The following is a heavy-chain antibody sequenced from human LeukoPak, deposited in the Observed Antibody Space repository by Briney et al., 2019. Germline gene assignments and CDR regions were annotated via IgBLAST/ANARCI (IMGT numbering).Heavy chain of an antibody. J-gene: IGHJ4*02. CDR2: IYPNSGGT. V-gene: IGHV1-2*02. CDR1: GYTFTGYY. D-gene: IGHD3-10*01. CDR3: AREEMGYMVRGVIPFDY. Sequence: ASVKVSCKASGYTFTGYYMHWVRQAPGQGLEWMGWIYPNSGGTNYAQKFQGRVTMTMDTSISKDYMELSRLRSDDTDVYYCAREEMGYMVRGVIPFDYWGQGTLVTVSS.